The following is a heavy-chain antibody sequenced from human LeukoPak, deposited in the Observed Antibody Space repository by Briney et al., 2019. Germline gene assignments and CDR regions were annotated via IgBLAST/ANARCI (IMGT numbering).Heavy chain of an antibody. CDR3: ATVRYSSGWFRPFDY. CDR2: ISGSGGCT. J-gene: IGHJ4*02. Sequence: GGSLRLSCAASGFTFSSYAMSWVRQAPGKGLEWVSAISGSGGCTYYADSVKGRFTISRDNSKNTLYLQMNSLRAEDTAVYYCATVRYSSGWFRPFDYWGQGTLVTVPA. V-gene: IGHV3-23*01. D-gene: IGHD6-19*01. CDR1: GFTFSSYA.